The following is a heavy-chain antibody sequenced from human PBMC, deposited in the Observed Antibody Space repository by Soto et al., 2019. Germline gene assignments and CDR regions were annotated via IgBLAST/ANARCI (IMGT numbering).Heavy chain of an antibody. Sequence: GGSLRLSCAASGFTFSSYGMHWVRQAPGKGLEWVAVISYDGSNKYYADSVKGRFTISRDNSKNTLYLQMNSLRAEDTAVYYCAKGRYFDWLLKPRRPPWYDTVPHDYWGQGTLVTVSS. J-gene: IGHJ4*02. CDR3: AKGRYFDWLLKPRRPPWYDTVPHDY. D-gene: IGHD3-9*01. V-gene: IGHV3-30*18. CDR2: ISYDGSNK. CDR1: GFTFSSYG.